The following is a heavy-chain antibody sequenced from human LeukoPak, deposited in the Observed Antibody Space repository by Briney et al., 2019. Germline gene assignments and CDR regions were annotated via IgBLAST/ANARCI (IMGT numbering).Heavy chain of an antibody. CDR3: ASGSGYGAFDY. V-gene: IGHV3-48*01. CDR2: ISSSSTI. J-gene: IGHJ4*02. CDR1: GFTSSSYS. D-gene: IGHD5-12*01. Sequence: GGSLRLSCAASGFTSSSYSMNWVRQAPGKGLEWVSYISSSSTIYYADSVKGRFTISRDNAKNSLYLQMNSLRAEGTAVYYCASGSGYGAFDYWGQGTLVTVSS.